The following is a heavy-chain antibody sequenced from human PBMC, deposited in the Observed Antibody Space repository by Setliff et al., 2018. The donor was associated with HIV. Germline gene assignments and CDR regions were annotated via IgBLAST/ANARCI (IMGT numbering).Heavy chain of an antibody. D-gene: IGHD3-10*01. CDR2: IDADGSIT. CDR3: ARDQVANYYGSGIDY. Sequence: GGSLRLSCAASGFIFSSKWMHWVRQVPGKGLVWVSRIDADGSITSYADSVKGRFTISRDNSKNTLYLQMNSLRAEDTAVYYCARDQVANYYGSGIDYWGQGTLVTVSS. J-gene: IGHJ4*02. CDR1: GFIFSSKW. V-gene: IGHV3-74*01.